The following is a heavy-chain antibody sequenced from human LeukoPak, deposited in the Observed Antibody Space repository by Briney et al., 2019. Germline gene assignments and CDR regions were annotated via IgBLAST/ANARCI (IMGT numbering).Heavy chain of an antibody. J-gene: IGHJ5*02. CDR2: IYYSGST. Sequence: SETLSLTCTVSGGSISSYYWSWIRQPPGKGLEWIGYIYYSGSTNYNPSLKSRVTISVDTSKNQFSLKPSSVTAADTAVYYCASGTVQLEAGGWFDPWGQGTLVTVSS. CDR3: ASGTVQLEAGGWFDP. V-gene: IGHV4-59*01. D-gene: IGHD1-1*01. CDR1: GGSISSYY.